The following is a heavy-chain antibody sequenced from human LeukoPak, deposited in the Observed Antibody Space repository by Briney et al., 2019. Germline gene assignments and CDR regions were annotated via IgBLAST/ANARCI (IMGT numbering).Heavy chain of an antibody. CDR2: IYYSGST. J-gene: IGHJ5*02. Sequence: SETLSLTCTVSGGSISGSSYYWGWIRQPPGKGLEWIGSIYYSGSTYYNPSLKSRVTISVDTSKNQLSLKLSSVTAADTAVYYCASRYYYDSSGYYIDPWFDPWGQGTLVTVSS. CDR3: ASRYYYDSSGYYIDPWFDP. V-gene: IGHV4-39*01. D-gene: IGHD3-22*01. CDR1: GGSISGSSYY.